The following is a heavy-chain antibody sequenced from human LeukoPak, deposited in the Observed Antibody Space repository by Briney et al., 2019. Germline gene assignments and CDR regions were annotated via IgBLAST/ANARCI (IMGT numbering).Heavy chain of an antibody. J-gene: IGHJ4*02. CDR3: ARDWGYDSSGYPT. Sequence: SGFTVSSXXXXXXRQXPGKXXXXVSVIYSGGSTYYADSVKGRFTISRDNSKNTLYLQMNSLRAEDTAVYYCARDWGYDSSGYPTWGQGTLVTVSS. CDR2: IYSGGST. V-gene: IGHV3-66*01. CDR1: GFTVSSXX. D-gene: IGHD3-22*01.